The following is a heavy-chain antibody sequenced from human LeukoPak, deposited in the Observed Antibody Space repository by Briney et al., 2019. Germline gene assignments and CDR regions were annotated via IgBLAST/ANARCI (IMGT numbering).Heavy chain of an antibody. CDR2: ISYDGSNK. D-gene: IGHD3-22*01. CDR3: ARDYYDSSGYYSAGD. V-gene: IGHV3-30*04. CDR1: GFTFSSYA. Sequence: GGSLRLSCAASGFTFSSYAMHWVRQAPGKGLERLAVISYDGSNKYYADSLKGRFTISRDNSKNTLYLQMNSLRAEDTAVYYCARDYYDSSGYYSAGDWGQGTLVTVSS. J-gene: IGHJ4*02.